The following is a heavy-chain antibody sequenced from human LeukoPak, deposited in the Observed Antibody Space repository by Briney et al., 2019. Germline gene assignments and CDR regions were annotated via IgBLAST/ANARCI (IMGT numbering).Heavy chain of an antibody. Sequence: PSETLSLTCSVSGGSIISSRDHWDWIRQPPGKGLEWIASVHYSGTAYYDPSLRSRVTISVDTSKNQFSLKVTSVTAADTAAYYCARRLHYYDYWGQGTLVSVSS. V-gene: IGHV4-39*01. CDR3: ARRLHYYDY. D-gene: IGHD2-21*02. CDR2: VHYSGTA. CDR1: GGSIISSRDH. J-gene: IGHJ4*02.